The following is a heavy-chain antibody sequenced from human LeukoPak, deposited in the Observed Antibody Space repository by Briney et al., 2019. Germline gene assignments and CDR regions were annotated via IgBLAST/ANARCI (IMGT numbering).Heavy chain of an antibody. D-gene: IGHD6-13*01. CDR1: GGSISSYY. Sequence: SETLSLTCTVSGGSISSYYWSWIRQPPGKGLEWIGYLYNSGHTKYNPSLKSRVTMSLDTPKNEFSLKLSSVTAADTAVYFCARDHLAAAGHYYYGMDVWGQGTAVTVSS. CDR3: ARDHLAAAGHYYYGMDV. J-gene: IGHJ6*02. CDR2: LYNSGHT. V-gene: IGHV4-59*01.